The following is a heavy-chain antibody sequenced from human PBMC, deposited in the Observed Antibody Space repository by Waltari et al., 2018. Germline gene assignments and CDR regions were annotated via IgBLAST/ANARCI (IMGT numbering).Heavy chain of an antibody. Sequence: QVQLVESGGGVVQPGRSLRLSCAASGFTFSSYGMHWVRQAPGKGLEWVAFIWYDGSNKYYADSVKGRFTISRDNSKNTLYLQMNSLRAEDTAVYYCARDGGVDGTGFDYWGQGTLVTVSS. CDR3: ARDGGVDGTGFDY. V-gene: IGHV3-33*01. J-gene: IGHJ4*02. CDR2: IWYDGSNK. D-gene: IGHD2-8*02. CDR1: GFTFSSYG.